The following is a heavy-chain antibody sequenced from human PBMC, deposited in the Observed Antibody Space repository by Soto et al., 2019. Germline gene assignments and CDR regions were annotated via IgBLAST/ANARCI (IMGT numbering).Heavy chain of an antibody. CDR1: GFTFSSYG. J-gene: IGHJ4*02. V-gene: IGHV3-30*18. CDR3: AKAVGRDGYTPVEY. CDR2: ISYAGSNK. D-gene: IGHD5-12*01. Sequence: QVQLVESGGGVVQPGRSLRLSCAASGFTFSSYGMHWVRQDPGKGLEWVALISYAGSNKDYADSVKGRFTISRDNSKNTLYLQMDSLRAEDTAVYYCAKAVGRDGYTPVEYWGQGTLVTVSS.